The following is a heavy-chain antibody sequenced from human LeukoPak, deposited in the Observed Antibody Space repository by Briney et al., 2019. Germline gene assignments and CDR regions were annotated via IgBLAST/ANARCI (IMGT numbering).Heavy chain of an antibody. CDR3: ARGTMVRGVTIDDY. CDR1: GFTFSSYS. V-gene: IGHV3-21*01. Sequence: PGGSLRLSCAASGFTFSSYSMNWVRQAPGKGLEWVSCISSSSLYIYYADSVKGRFTISRDNAKNSLYLQMNSLRAEDTAVYYCARGTMVRGVTIDDYWGQGTLVTVSS. D-gene: IGHD3-10*01. CDR2: ISSSSLYI. J-gene: IGHJ4*02.